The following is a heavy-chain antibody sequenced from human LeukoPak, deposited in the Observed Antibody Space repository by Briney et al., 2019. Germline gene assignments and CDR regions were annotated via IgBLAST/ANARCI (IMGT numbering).Heavy chain of an antibody. CDR1: GFTFSSYA. D-gene: IGHD3-10*01. J-gene: IGHJ4*02. V-gene: IGHV3-64D*09. CDR2: ISSNGGST. Sequence: GGSLRLSCSASGFTFSSYAMHWVRQAPGKGLEYVSAISSNGGSTYYADSVKGRFTISRDNSKNTLYLQMSSLRAEDTAVYYCVKDRYIRYGPGSYPYYFDYWGQGTLVTVSS. CDR3: VKDRYIRYGPGSYPYYFDY.